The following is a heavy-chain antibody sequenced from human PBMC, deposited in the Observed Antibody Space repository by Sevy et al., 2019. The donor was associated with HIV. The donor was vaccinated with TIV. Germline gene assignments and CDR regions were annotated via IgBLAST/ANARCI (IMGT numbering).Heavy chain of an antibody. V-gene: IGHV1-2*02. J-gene: IGHJ6*02. Sequence: ASVKVSCKASGYTFTGYYIHWVRQAPGQGLEWMGWINPSSGGTNYAQKFQGGVTMTRDTSISTAYIELSRLRSDDTAVYYWARVNGRGCSSTSCYTNGARYYGMDVWGQGTTVTVSS. CDR2: INPSSGGT. CDR1: GYTFTGYY. CDR3: ARVNGRGCSSTSCYTNGARYYGMDV. D-gene: IGHD2-2*02.